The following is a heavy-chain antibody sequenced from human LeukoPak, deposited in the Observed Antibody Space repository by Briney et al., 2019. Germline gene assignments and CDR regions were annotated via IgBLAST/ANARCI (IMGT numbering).Heavy chain of an antibody. D-gene: IGHD3-3*01. CDR1: GYTFTGYY. Sequence: ASVKVSRKASGYTFTGYYMHWVRQAPGQGLEWMGWINPNSGGTNYAQKFQGRVTMTRDTSISTAYMELSRLRSDDTAVYYCARVLVGLGMEFDPWGQGTLVTVSS. CDR3: ARVLVGLGMEFDP. CDR2: INPNSGGT. V-gene: IGHV1-2*02. J-gene: IGHJ5*02.